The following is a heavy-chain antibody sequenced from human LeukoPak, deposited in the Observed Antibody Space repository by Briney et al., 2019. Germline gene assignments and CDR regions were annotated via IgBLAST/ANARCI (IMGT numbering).Heavy chain of an antibody. J-gene: IGHJ4*02. V-gene: IGHV1-69*01. Sequence: SVKVSCKAFGGTFSSYAISWVRQAPGQGLEWMGGIIPIFGTANYAQKFQGRVTITADESTSTAYMELSSLRSEDTAVYYCARDLPNGSSGYYRFDYWGQGTLVTVSS. CDR2: IIPIFGTA. D-gene: IGHD3-22*01. CDR1: GGTFSSYA. CDR3: ARDLPNGSSGYYRFDY.